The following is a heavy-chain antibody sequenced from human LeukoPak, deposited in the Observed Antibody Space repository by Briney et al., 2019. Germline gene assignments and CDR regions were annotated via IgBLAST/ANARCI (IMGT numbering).Heavy chain of an antibody. CDR2: INPNSGGT. V-gene: IGHV1-2*02. J-gene: IGHJ4*02. CDR3: AREDGGAGTVDY. D-gene: IGHD3-10*01. CDR1: GYTFTGYY. Sequence: ASVKVSCKASGYTFTGYYMHWVRQAPGQGLEWMGWINPNSGGTNYAQNFQGRVTMTRDTSISTAYMELSRLRSDDTAVYYCAREDGGAGTVDYWGQGTLVTVSS.